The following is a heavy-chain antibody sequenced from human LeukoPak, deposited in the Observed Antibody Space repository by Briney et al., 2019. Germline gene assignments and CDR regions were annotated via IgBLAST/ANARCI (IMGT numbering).Heavy chain of an antibody. CDR2: IWYDGSNK. CDR1: GFTFSSYG. CDR3: AKERLGYCSGGSCYVFDY. Sequence: GGSLRLSXAASGFTFSSYGMHWVCQTPGKGLEWVAVIWYDGSNKYYADSVKGRFTISRDNSKNTLYLQMNSLRAEDTAVYYCAKERLGYCSGGSCYVFDYWGQGTLVTVSS. D-gene: IGHD2-15*01. V-gene: IGHV3-33*06. J-gene: IGHJ4*02.